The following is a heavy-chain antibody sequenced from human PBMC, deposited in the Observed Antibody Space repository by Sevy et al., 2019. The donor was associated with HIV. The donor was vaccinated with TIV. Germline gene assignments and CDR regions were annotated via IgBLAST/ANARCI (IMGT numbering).Heavy chain of an antibody. J-gene: IGHJ4*02. D-gene: IGHD3-22*01. CDR3: ARPYYYDSSGYYPPDDY. CDR2: INPNSGGT. CDR1: GYTYTGYY. Sequence: ASVKVSCKASGYTYTGYYMHWVRQAPRQGLEWIGRINPNSGGTNYAQKFQGRVTMTRDTSISTAYMELSRLRSDDTAVYYCARPYYYDSSGYYPPDDYWGQGTLVTVSS. V-gene: IGHV1-2*06.